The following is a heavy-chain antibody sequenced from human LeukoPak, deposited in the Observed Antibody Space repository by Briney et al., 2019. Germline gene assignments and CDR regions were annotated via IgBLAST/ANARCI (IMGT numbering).Heavy chain of an antibody. D-gene: IGHD2/OR15-2a*01. J-gene: IGHJ6*04. CDR3: AREKRDHYFTTYYYGMDV. V-gene: IGHV1-69*13. CDR1: GGTFSSYA. Sequence: SVKVSCKASGGTFSSYAISWVRQAPGQGLEWMGGIIPIFGTANYAQKFQGRVTITADESTSTAHMELSSLRSEDTAVYYCAREKRDHYFTTYYYGMDVWGKGTTVTVSS. CDR2: IIPIFGTA.